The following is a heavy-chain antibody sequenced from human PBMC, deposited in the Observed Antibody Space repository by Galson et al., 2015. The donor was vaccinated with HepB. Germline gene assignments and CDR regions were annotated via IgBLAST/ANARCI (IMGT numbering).Heavy chain of an antibody. V-gene: IGHV3-21*01. CDR1: GFTFSSYS. CDR2: ISSSSSYI. J-gene: IGHJ3*02. Sequence: SLRLSCAASGFTFSSYSMNWVRQAPGKGLEWVSSISSSSSYIYYADSVKGRFTISRDNAKNSLYLQMNSLRAEDTAVYYCARGRGGPDAFDIWGQGTMVTVSS. D-gene: IGHD3-16*01. CDR3: ARGRGGPDAFDI.